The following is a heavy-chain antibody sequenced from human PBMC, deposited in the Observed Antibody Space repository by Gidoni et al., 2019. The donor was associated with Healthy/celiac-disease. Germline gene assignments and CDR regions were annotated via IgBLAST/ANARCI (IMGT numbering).Heavy chain of an antibody. J-gene: IGHJ4*02. CDR3: ARDGPYIAVADY. V-gene: IGHV3-21*01. Sequence: EVQLVESGGGLVTPGGSLSLSCSASGFPFSSYSMNWVRQAPGKGLEGVSSISSSSSYIYYADSVKGRFTISRDNAKNSLYLQMNSLRAEDTAVYYCARDGPYIAVADYWGQGTLVTVSS. CDR1: GFPFSSYS. D-gene: IGHD6-19*01. CDR2: ISSSSSYI.